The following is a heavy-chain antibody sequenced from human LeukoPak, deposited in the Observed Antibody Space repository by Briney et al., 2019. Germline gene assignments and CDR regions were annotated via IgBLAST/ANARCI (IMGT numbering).Heavy chain of an antibody. J-gene: IGHJ4*02. CDR2: INHSGST. CDR1: GGSFSGYY. V-gene: IGHV4-34*01. Sequence: SSETLSLTCAVYGGSFSGYYWSWIRQPPGKGLEWIGEINHSGSTNYNPSLKSRVTISVDTSKNQFSLKLSSVTAADTAVYYCARSFTDNFFFENWGQGTLVTVSS. CDR3: ARSFTDNFFFEN. D-gene: IGHD1-1*01.